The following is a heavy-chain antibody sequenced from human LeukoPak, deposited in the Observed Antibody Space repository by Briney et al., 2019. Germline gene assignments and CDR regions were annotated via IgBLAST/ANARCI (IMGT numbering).Heavy chain of an antibody. CDR2: IYYSGST. Sequence: PSETLSLTCTVSGGSISSYYWSWIRQPPGKGLEWIGYIYYSGSTNYNPSLKSRVTISVDTSKNQFSLKLSSVTAADTAVYYCARGNPLWFGELYLDYWGQGTLVTVSS. D-gene: IGHD3-10*01. CDR3: ARGNPLWFGELYLDY. J-gene: IGHJ4*02. CDR1: GGSISSYY. V-gene: IGHV4-59*01.